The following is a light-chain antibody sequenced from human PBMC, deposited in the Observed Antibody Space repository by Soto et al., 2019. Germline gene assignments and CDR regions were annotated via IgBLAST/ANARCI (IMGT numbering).Light chain of an antibody. CDR1: QSIYDS. V-gene: IGKV1-39*01. J-gene: IGKJ4*01. CDR3: QQSVSTQLT. CDR2: AAS. Sequence: DIQWTQSASSLSASVGDRVTITCRASQSIYDSLHWYQHKPGQATTVLIYAASSLQNGVPARFGGSGSGTNCTLTISNLQHEDWAIYYCQQSVSTQLTFGGGTKV.